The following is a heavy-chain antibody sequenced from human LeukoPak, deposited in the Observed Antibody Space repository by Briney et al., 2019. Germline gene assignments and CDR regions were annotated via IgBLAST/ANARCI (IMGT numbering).Heavy chain of an antibody. V-gene: IGHV3-9*01. CDR3: AKDSGYDYDRGGSVSPRFDY. CDR2: ISWNSGSI. D-gene: IGHD5-12*01. Sequence: PGRSLRLSCAASGFTFDDYAMHWVRQAPGKGLEWVSGISWNSGSIGYADSVKGRFTISRDNAKNSLYLQMNSLRAEDTVLYYCAKDSGYDYDRGGSVSPRFDYWGQGTLVTVSS. J-gene: IGHJ4*02. CDR1: GFTFDDYA.